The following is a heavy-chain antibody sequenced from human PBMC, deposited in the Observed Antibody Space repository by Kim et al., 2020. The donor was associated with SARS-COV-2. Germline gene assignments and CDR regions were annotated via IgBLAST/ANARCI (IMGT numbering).Heavy chain of an antibody. CDR2: IYPGDSDT. CDR3: ARQSSIVGASVDYYYYGMDV. Sequence: GESLKISCKGSGYSFTSYWIGWVRQMPGKGLEWMGIIYPGDSDTRYSPSFQGQVTISADRSISTAYLQWSSLKASDTAMYYCARQSSIVGASVDYYYYGMDVWGQGTTVTVSS. CDR1: GYSFTSYW. J-gene: IGHJ6*02. V-gene: IGHV5-51*01. D-gene: IGHD1-26*01.